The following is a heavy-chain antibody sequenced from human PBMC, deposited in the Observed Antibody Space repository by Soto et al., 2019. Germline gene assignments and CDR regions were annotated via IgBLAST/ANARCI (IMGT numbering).Heavy chain of an antibody. CDR3: ARERVGPPRAAVTAIQDWFDP. CDR2: INPNSGGT. D-gene: IGHD2-21*02. Sequence: ASVKVSCKASGYTFTGYYMHWVRQAPGQGLGWMGWINPNSGGTNYAQKFQGRVTMTRDTSISTAYMELSRLRSDDTAVYYCARERVGPPRAAVTAIQDWFDPWGQGTLVTVSS. CDR1: GYTFTGYY. J-gene: IGHJ5*02. V-gene: IGHV1-2*02.